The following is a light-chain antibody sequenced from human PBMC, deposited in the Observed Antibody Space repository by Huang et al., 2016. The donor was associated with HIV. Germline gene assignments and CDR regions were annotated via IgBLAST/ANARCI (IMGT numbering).Light chain of an antibody. CDR3: QQRSNWPPIT. V-gene: IGKV3-11*01. J-gene: IGKJ5*01. Sequence: EIVLTKSPATLCLSPGERATLSCRASQSVDIYLAWYQQRPGQAPRLLIYEAAKRSTGIPARFSGSGSGTDFSLTISSLEPEDFAVYYCQQRSNWPPITFGQGTRLEIK. CDR1: QSVDIY. CDR2: EAA.